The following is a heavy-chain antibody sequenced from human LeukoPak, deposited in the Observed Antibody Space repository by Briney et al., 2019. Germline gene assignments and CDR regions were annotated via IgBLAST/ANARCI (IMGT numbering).Heavy chain of an antibody. J-gene: IGHJ3*02. CDR2: IYRSGST. CDR1: GGSISSGSDY. D-gene: IGHD1-26*01. Sequence: PSETLSLTCTVSGGSISSGSDYWSWIRQPAGKALEWIGRIYRSGSTNYNPSLKSRVTMSVDTSKNQFSLKLSSVTAADTAVYYCARDSWWELHDAFDTWGQGTMVTVSS. V-gene: IGHV4-61*02. CDR3: ARDSWWELHDAFDT.